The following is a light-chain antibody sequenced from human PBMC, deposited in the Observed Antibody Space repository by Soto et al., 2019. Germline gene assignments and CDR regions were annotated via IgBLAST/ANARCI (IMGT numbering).Light chain of an antibody. CDR2: AAS. Sequence: DIQLTQFPSFLSASVGDRVTITCRASQGISSYLAWYQQGPGKAPKLLIYAASTLQSGSGTDFTLTISRLDPEDFAVYYCQQYGSSPLTFGGGTKVDIK. J-gene: IGKJ4*01. CDR1: QGISSY. CDR3: QQYGSSPLT. V-gene: IGKV1-9*01.